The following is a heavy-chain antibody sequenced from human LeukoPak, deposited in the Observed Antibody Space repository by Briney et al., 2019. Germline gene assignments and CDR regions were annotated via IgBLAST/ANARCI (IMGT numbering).Heavy chain of an antibody. V-gene: IGHV1-69*01. J-gene: IGHJ4*02. D-gene: IGHD6-6*01. CDR1: GGTFSSYA. CDR2: IIPIFGTA. Sequence: GASVKVSCKASGGTFSSYAISWVRQAPGQGLEWMGGIIPIFGTANYAQEFRGRVTITADESTSTAYMELSSLRSEDTAVYYCARVAGSYSSSSYPAYWGQGTLVTVSS. CDR3: ARVAGSYSSSSYPAY.